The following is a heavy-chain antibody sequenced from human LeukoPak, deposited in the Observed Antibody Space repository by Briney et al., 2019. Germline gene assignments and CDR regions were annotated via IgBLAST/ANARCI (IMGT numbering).Heavy chain of an antibody. Sequence: GASVTVSCKASGYTFTDYYVHWVRQAPGQGLEWMGWISAYNGNTNYAPKLQGRVTMTTDTSTSAAYMELRSLRSDDTAVYYCARAWGEDIAARPYYFDYWGQGSLVTVSS. CDR3: ARAWGEDIAARPYYFDY. V-gene: IGHV1-18*04. D-gene: IGHD6-6*01. J-gene: IGHJ4*02. CDR2: ISAYNGNT. CDR1: GYTFTDYY.